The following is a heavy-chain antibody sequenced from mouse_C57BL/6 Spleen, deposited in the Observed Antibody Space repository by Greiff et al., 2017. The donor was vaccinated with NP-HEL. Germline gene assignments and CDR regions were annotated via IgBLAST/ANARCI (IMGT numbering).Heavy chain of an antibody. CDR1: GYSITSGYD. CDR3: ASRRDYWYFDV. CDR2: ISYSGST. V-gene: IGHV3-1*01. J-gene: IGHJ1*03. Sequence: EVQVVESGPGMVKPSQSLSLTCTVTGYSITSGYDWHWIRHFPGNKLEWMGYISYSGSTNYNPSLKSRISITHDTSKNHFFLKLNSVTTEDTATYYCASRRDYWYFDVWGTGTTVTVSS.